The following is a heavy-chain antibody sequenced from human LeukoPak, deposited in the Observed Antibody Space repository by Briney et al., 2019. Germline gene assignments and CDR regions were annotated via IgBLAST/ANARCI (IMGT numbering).Heavy chain of an antibody. CDR1: GFTFSSHW. CDR3: VRGATYGESDH. D-gene: IGHD4-17*01. J-gene: IGHJ4*02. V-gene: IGHV3-7*01. Sequence: GGSLRLSCGASGFTFSSHWMSWVRQAPGKGLEWVAIINPDGSWGTFVDSVKGRFTISRDNAKNSLFLQMSSLRGEDTAVYYCVRGATYGESDHWGQGTLVTVSS. CDR2: INPDGSWG.